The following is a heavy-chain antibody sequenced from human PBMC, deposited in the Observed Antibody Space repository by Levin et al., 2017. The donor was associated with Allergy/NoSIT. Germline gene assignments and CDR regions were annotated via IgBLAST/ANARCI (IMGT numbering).Heavy chain of an antibody. V-gene: IGHV3-30*04. D-gene: IGHD3-22*01. CDR1: GFTFSSYA. J-gene: IGHJ4*02. CDR2: ISYDGSNK. CDR3: AGVYYYDSSAHFDY. Sequence: PGGSLRLSCAASGFTFSSYAMHWVRQAPGKGLEWVAVISYDGSNKYYADSVKGRFTNSRDNSKNTLYLQMNSLRAEDTAVYYCAGVYYYDSSAHFDYWGQGTLVTVSS.